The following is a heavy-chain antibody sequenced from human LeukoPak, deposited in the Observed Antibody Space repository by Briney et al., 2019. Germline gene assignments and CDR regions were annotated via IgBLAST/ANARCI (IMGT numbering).Heavy chain of an antibody. CDR3: ARVLVVRGLMNLFDL. V-gene: IGHV1-2*06. D-gene: IGHD3-10*01. Sequence: GASVTVSCMASGYTFTDYYIHWVRQAPGQGLEWMGRINPKSGGTYYPPNFQGRLTITRDTHITTPSMSLSGLRADDTAVYYFARVLVVRGLMNLFDLWGEGTLVTVSS. CDR2: INPKSGGT. CDR1: GYTFTDYY. J-gene: IGHJ5*02.